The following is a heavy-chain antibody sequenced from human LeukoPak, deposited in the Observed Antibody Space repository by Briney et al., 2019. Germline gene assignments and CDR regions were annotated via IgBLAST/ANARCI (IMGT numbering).Heavy chain of an antibody. CDR3: AGGEQLTDY. J-gene: IGHJ4*02. CDR2: IGPDGGTT. CDR1: GFTFYTYG. Sequence: PRGSLRLSCTASGFTFYTYGMHWVRQPPGKGLEYVSGIGPDGGTTYYAYSVKGRFTISRDNYKYMLYLQMGSLTADDMAVYYCAGGEQLTDYWGQGTLVTVSS. D-gene: IGHD6-13*01. V-gene: IGHV3-64*01.